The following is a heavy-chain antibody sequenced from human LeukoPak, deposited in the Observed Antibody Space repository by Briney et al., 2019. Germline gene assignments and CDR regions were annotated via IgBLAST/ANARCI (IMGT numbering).Heavy chain of an antibody. Sequence: ASVKVSCKASGYTFTSYYMHWVRQAPGQGLEWMGIINSSGGSTSYAQKFQGRVTMTRDMSTSTVYMELSSLRSEDTAVYYCARAGIAAAGSPSNWFDPWGQGTLVTVSS. CDR3: ARAGIAAAGSPSNWFDP. J-gene: IGHJ5*02. D-gene: IGHD6-13*01. CDR1: GYTFTSYY. V-gene: IGHV1-46*01. CDR2: INSSGGST.